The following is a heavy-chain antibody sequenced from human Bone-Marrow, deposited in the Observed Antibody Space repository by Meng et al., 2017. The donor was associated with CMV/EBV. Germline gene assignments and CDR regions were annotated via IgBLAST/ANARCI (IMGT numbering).Heavy chain of an antibody. D-gene: IGHD3-22*01. Sequence: GESRKISCAASGFTFSSYSMNWVRQAPGKGLEWVSSISSSSSYIYYADSVKGRFTIYRDNAKNSLYLQMNSLRAEDTAVYYCARRGDSSGYYYVDYWGQGTLVTVSS. CDR2: ISSSSSYI. CDR1: GFTFSSYS. V-gene: IGHV3-21*01. CDR3: ARRGDSSGYYYVDY. J-gene: IGHJ4*02.